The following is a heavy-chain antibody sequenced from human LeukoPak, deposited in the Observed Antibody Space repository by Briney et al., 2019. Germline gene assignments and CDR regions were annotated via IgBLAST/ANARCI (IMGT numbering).Heavy chain of an antibody. CDR3: ARGVGPAAIQSTHWFDP. CDR1: GGSISSSRYY. V-gene: IGHV4-39*07. J-gene: IGHJ5*02. CDR2: IHYSGST. D-gene: IGHD2-2*01. Sequence: PSETLSLTCTVSGGSISSSRYYWGWIRQPPGKGLEWIGSIHYSGSTYYNPSLKSRVTVSVDTFENQFSLKLSSVAAADTAVYYCARGVGPAAIQSTHWFDPWGQGTLVTVSS.